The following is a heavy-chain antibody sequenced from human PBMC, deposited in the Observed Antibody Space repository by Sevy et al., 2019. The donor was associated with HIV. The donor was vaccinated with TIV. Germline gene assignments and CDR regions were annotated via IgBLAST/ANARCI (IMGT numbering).Heavy chain of an antibody. V-gene: IGHV3-21*01. CDR1: GFTFSSYS. D-gene: IGHD3-10*01. CDR2: ISSSSSYI. J-gene: IGHJ4*02. Sequence: GGSLRLSCAASGFTFSSYSMNWVRQAPGKGLEWVSSISSSSSYIYYVDSVKGRFTISRDNAKNSLYLQMNSLRAEDTAVYYCARDPGVLWFGELGGPFDYWGQGTLVTVSS. CDR3: ARDPGVLWFGELGGPFDY.